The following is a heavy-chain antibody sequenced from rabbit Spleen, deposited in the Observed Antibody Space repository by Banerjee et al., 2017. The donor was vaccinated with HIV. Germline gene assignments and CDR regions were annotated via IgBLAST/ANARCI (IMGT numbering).Heavy chain of an antibody. CDR1: GFDFSSSYW. J-gene: IGHJ3*01. Sequence: QEQLKETGGGLVQPGGSLTLSCKASGFDFSSSYWMCWVRQAPGKGLEWIGRIRAGSNRKYYASWVNGRFSISRENNQNTVSLQMNSLTAADTATYFCARAIVPWLGLTRLDLWGPGTLVTVS. D-gene: IGHD4-1*01. V-gene: IGHV1S47*01. CDR2: IRAGSNRK. CDR3: ARAIVPWLGLTRLDL.